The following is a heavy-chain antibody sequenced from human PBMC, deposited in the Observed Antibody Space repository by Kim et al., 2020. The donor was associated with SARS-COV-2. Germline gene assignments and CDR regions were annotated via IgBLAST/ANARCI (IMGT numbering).Heavy chain of an antibody. CDR3: ARPRHDYGSTLALDI. V-gene: IGHV4-59*08. J-gene: IGHJ3*02. D-gene: IGHD4-17*01. Sequence: PPPKSRATISLDTSKNQFSLKLSSVTAADTAVYYCARPRHDYGSTLALDIWGQGTMVTVSS.